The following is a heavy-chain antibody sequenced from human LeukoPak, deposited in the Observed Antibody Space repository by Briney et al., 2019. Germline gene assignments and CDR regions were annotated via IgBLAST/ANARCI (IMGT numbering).Heavy chain of an antibody. CDR1: GYTFTSYG. V-gene: IGHV1-8*01. D-gene: IGHD4-17*01. Sequence: ASVKVSCKASGYTFTSYGINWVRQATGQGLEWMGWMNPNSGNTGYAQKFQGRVTMTRNTSISTAYMELSSLRSEDPAVYYCARAGQTTVTDYWGQGTLVTVSS. CDR2: MNPNSGNT. J-gene: IGHJ4*02. CDR3: ARAGQTTVTDY.